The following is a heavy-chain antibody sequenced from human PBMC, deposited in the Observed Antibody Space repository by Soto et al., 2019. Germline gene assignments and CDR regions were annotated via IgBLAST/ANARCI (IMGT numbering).Heavy chain of an antibody. CDR1: GFTFSSYA. CDR2: ISGSGGST. V-gene: IGHV3-23*01. D-gene: IGHD3-10*01. CDR3: AKGTGRQQYYYYGMDV. Sequence: PGGSLRLSCAASGFTFSSYAMSWVRQAPGKGLEWVSAISGSGGSTYYADSVKGRFTISRDNSKNTLYLQMNSLRAEDTAVYYCAKGTGRQQYYYYGMDVWGQGTTVTVSS. J-gene: IGHJ6*02.